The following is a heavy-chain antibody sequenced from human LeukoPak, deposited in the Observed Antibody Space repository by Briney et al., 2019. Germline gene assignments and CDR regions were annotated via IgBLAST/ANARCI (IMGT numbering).Heavy chain of an antibody. J-gene: IGHJ5*02. Sequence: GGSLRLPCAASGFTIDDYAMHWVRQAPGKGLEWVAGIYWNSGGAVYADSVQGRFTISRDNAKNSLYLQMNSLRTEDTAFYYCKKDNYCQRATCHGGWFDPWGQGTLVTVSS. V-gene: IGHV3-9*01. CDR3: KKDNYCQRATCHGGWFDP. D-gene: IGHD2-15*01. CDR1: GFTIDDYA. CDR2: IYWNSGGA.